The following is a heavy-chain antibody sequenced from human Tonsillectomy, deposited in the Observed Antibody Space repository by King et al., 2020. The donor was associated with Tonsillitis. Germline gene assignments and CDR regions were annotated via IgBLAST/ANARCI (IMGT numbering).Heavy chain of an antibody. Sequence: VQLVQSGAEVKKPGASVKVSCKVSGNTLTELSVHWVRQAPGKGLEWMGGFDPEDGDTVYAQKFQGRVTMTEDTSTDTTYMELSSLTSEDAAVYYCATVWVVRGFDSWGQGTLVTVSS. CDR3: ATVWVVRGFDS. V-gene: IGHV1-24*01. CDR1: GNTLTELS. J-gene: IGHJ4*02. D-gene: IGHD3-10*01. CDR2: FDPEDGDT.